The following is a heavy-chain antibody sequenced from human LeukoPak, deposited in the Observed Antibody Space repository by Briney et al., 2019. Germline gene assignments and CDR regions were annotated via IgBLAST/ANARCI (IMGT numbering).Heavy chain of an antibody. V-gene: IGHV3-23*01. CDR1: GFTFSDYA. Sequence: PGGSLRLSCAASGFTFSDYAMSWVRQAPGKGLEWVSAISESAAGTYYADSVKGRFTISRDNSKNTLYLQMNSLRAEDTAVYYCAKDRRGNWNYVGAFDVWGQGTMVTVSS. J-gene: IGHJ3*01. CDR2: ISESAAGT. D-gene: IGHD1-7*01. CDR3: AKDRRGNWNYVGAFDV.